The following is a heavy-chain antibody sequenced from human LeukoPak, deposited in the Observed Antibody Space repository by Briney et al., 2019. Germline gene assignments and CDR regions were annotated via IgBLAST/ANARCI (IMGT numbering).Heavy chain of an antibody. CDR2: ISAYNGNT. D-gene: IGHD5-12*01. Sequence: ASVKVSCKASGYTFTSYGISWVRQAPGQGLEWMGWISAYNGNTNYAQKLQGRVTMTTDTSTSTAYMELRSLRSDDTAVYYCARKNSGYDSGYYYYMDVWGKGTTVTISS. CDR1: GYTFTSYG. J-gene: IGHJ6*03. V-gene: IGHV1-18*01. CDR3: ARKNSGYDSGYYYYMDV.